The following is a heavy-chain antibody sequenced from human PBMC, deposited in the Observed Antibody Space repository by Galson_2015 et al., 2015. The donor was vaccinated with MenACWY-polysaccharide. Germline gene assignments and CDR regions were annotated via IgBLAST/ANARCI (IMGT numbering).Heavy chain of an antibody. CDR2: IKTDGSST. CDR3: ARDPHCGAGCSIHDAFDV. J-gene: IGHJ3*01. V-gene: IGHV3-74*01. Sequence: SLRLSCAASGFTFSSYWMHWVRQAPGEGLVWVSRIKTDGSSTSYADSVKGQLTVSRDNAKNTVYLQMNSLRVEDTAVYYCARDPHCGAGCSIHDAFDVWGQGTKVTVSS. CDR1: GFTFSSYW. D-gene: IGHD2-21*02.